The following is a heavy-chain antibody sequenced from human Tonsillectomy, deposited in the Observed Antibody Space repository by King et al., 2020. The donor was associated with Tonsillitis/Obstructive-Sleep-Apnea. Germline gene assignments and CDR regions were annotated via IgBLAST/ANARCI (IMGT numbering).Heavy chain of an antibody. Sequence: VQLVESGGGLVQAGGSLRLSCAASGFTLSSYAISWVRQAPGKGLEWVSSISGGSDTTYYTDSVRGRFTISRDNSKNTLFLQMNSLRADDTAVYYCAKVNWDDNRNSWGQGAQVTVSS. CDR3: AKVNWDDNRNS. CDR2: ISGGSDTT. J-gene: IGHJ4*02. V-gene: IGHV3-23*04. D-gene: IGHD1-1*01. CDR1: GFTLSSYA.